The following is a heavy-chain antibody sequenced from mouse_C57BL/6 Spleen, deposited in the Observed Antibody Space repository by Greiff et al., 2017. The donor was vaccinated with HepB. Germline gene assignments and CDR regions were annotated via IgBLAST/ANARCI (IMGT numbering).Heavy chain of an antibody. D-gene: IGHD2-1*01. CDR3: ARNGNYVDY. CDR1: GYTFTSYW. CDR2: IYPGSGST. V-gene: IGHV1-55*01. J-gene: IGHJ2*01. Sequence: QVQLQQPGAELVKPGASVKMSCKASGYTFTSYWITWVKQRPGQGLEWIGDIYPGSGSTNYNDKFKSKATLTVDTSSSTAYMQLSSLTSEYSAVYYCARNGNYVDYWGQGTTLTVSS.